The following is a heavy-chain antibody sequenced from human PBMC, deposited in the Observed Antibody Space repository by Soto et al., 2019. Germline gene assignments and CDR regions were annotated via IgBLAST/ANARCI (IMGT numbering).Heavy chain of an antibody. CDR2: VTGSGGST. V-gene: IGHV3-23*01. CDR3: ARVGYCSGGSCPGGVWYFDL. D-gene: IGHD2-15*01. J-gene: IGHJ2*01. Sequence: TGGSLRLSCAASGFTFGSYAVSWVRQAPGKGLEWVSAVTGSGGSTYYADSVKGRFTISRHNSKNTLYLQMNSLRAEDTAVYYCARVGYCSGGSCPGGVWYFDLWGRGTLVTVSS. CDR1: GFTFGSYA.